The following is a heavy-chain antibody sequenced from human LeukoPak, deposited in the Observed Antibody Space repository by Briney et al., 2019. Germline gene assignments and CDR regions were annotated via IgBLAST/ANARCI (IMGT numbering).Heavy chain of an antibody. CDR1: GGTFSNHA. Sequence: SVKVSCKASGGTFSNHAVSWVRQAPGQGLEWMGGIIPIFGTANYAQKFQGRVTMTTDTSTSTVYMEVRGLRSDDTAMYYCARDVGITVADSFDPWGQGTLVTVSS. V-gene: IGHV1-69*05. CDR2: IIPIFGTA. J-gene: IGHJ5*02. D-gene: IGHD6-13*01. CDR3: ARDVGITVADSFDP.